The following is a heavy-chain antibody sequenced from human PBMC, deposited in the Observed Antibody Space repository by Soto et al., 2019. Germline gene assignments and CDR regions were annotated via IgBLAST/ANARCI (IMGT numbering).Heavy chain of an antibody. CDR1: GFTFNNYW. Sequence: PGGSLRLSCAASGFTFNNYWMHWVRQVPGKGLVWVSRINSDGSSISYADSVKGRFTISRDNAKNSLYLQMNSLRAEDTAVYYCALIRENYYYYGMDVWGQGTTVTVSS. J-gene: IGHJ6*02. D-gene: IGHD3-10*01. CDR3: ALIRENYYYYGMDV. CDR2: INSDGSSI. V-gene: IGHV3-74*01.